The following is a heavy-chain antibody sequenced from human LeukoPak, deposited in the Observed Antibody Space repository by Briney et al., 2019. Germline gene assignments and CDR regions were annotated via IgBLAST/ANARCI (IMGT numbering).Heavy chain of an antibody. Sequence: PSGTLSLTCAVSGGSISSSNWWSWVRQPPGKGLEWIGEIYHSGSTNYNPSPKSRVTISVDKSKNQFSLKLSSVTAADTDVYYCARVDCSGGSCYPAYYYYGMDVWGKGTTVAVSS. CDR1: GGSISSSNW. V-gene: IGHV4-4*02. CDR3: ARVDCSGGSCYPAYYYYGMDV. CDR2: IYHSGST. J-gene: IGHJ6*04. D-gene: IGHD2-15*01.